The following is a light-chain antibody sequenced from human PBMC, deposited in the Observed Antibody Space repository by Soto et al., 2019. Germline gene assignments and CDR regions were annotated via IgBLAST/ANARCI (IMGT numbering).Light chain of an antibody. CDR1: QSINNNY. J-gene: IGKJ2*01. V-gene: IGKV3-20*01. Sequence: EIVLTQSPGTLSLSPGESATLSCRASQSINNNYLARYQQKPGQAPRLLIYAASSRATGIPDRFSGSGSGTDFTLTVSRLEPEDFAVYYCQQYRASPPFAFGQGTKLEIK. CDR2: AAS. CDR3: QQYRASPPFA.